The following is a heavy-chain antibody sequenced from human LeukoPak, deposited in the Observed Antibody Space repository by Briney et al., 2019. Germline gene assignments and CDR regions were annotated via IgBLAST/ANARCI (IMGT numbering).Heavy chain of an antibody. V-gene: IGHV3-30*09. J-gene: IGHJ4*02. Sequence: PGRSLRLSCAAPGLTSSNYSMHWARPPQSKGLEWEEGIYYDGSNRYYVDCVEGRFAISRDNSKNTLFLQMNSLRTEDTAVYYCGSDQEVGGELLFDYWGRGTLVTVSS. CDR2: IYYDGSNR. D-gene: IGHD3-10*01. CDR1: GLTSSNYS. CDR3: GSDQEVGGELLFDY.